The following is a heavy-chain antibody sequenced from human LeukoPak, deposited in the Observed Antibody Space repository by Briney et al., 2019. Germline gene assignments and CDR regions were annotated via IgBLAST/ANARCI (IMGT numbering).Heavy chain of an antibody. J-gene: IGHJ4*02. CDR2: IIPFFGTA. D-gene: IGHD5-24*01. Sequence: GASVKVSCKASGGTLNNYAISWVRQAPGQGLEWMGGIIPFFGTANYAQKFKDRVTITADESTSTAYMDLSSLRSEDTAVYYCAATGRRLQFLVLDYWGQGTLVTVSS. CDR3: AATGRRLQFLVLDY. V-gene: IGHV1-69*13. CDR1: GGTLNNYA.